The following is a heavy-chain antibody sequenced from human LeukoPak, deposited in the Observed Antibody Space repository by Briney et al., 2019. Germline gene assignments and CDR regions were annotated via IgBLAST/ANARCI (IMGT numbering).Heavy chain of an antibody. CDR3: ARGSGIRNNYGMDV. D-gene: IGHD3-10*01. CDR2: ISTGGTIR. CDR1: GFIFTNYG. J-gene: IGHJ6*04. Sequence: GGSLRLSCVASGFIFTNYGMNWVRQAPGKGLEWLSYISTGGTIRYHADSVEGRLTISRDNAKKSIYLQMNSLRAEDTATYFCARGSGIRNNYGMDVWGKGTTVIVSS. V-gene: IGHV3-48*03.